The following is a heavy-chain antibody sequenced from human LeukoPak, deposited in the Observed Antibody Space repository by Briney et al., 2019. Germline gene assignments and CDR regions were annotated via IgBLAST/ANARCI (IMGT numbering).Heavy chain of an antibody. CDR1: GYSFTSYW. CDR2: IDPSDSYT. V-gene: IGHV5-10-1*01. D-gene: IGHD2-15*01. CDR3: AREPIVVVVAATHWFDP. J-gene: IGHJ5*02. Sequence: GESLKISCKGSGYSFTSYWISWVRQMPGKGLEWMGRIDPSDSYTNYSPSFQGHVTISADKFISTAYLQWSSLKASDTAMYYCAREPIVVVVAATHWFDPWGQGTLVTVSS.